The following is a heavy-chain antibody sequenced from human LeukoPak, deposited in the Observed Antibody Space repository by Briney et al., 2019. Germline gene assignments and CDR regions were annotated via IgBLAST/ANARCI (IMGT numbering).Heavy chain of an antibody. D-gene: IGHD5-24*01. J-gene: IGHJ4*02. CDR1: GGSISSYY. CDR2: IYYSGST. V-gene: IGHV4-59*13. Sequence: SETLSLTCTVSGGSISSYYWSWIRQPPGKGLEWIGYIYYSGSTNYNPSLKSRVTLSVDTSKNQFSLKLSSVTAADTAVYYCARGAMTTTSTFDYWGQGTLVAVSS. CDR3: ARGAMTTTSTFDY.